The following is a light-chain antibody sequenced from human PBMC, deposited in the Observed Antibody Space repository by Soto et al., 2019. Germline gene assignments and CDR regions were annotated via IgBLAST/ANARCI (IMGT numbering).Light chain of an antibody. Sequence: QAVVTQPPSASATPGQRVTISCSGSNSNIGSNSVTWYQQVPGAAPKLLIYGTNQRPSGVPDRFSVSKSGTSASLAISGLRPEDEADYYCAAWDDSLSGLVFGSGTKLTVL. CDR2: GTN. J-gene: IGLJ1*01. V-gene: IGLV1-44*01. CDR1: NSNIGSNS. CDR3: AAWDDSLSGLV.